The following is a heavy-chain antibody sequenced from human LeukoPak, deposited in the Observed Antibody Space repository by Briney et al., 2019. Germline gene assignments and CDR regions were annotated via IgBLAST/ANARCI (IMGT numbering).Heavy chain of an antibody. D-gene: IGHD3-10*01. CDR2: ISYDGSNK. CDR3: ATQLTGSGSYYGIDY. Sequence: PGGSLRLSCAASGFTFSSYAMHWVRQAPGKGLEWVAVISYDGSNKYYADSVKGRFTISRDNSKNTLYLQMNSLRAEDTAVYYCATQLTGSGSYYGIDYWGQGTLVTVSS. J-gene: IGHJ4*02. CDR1: GFTFSSYA. V-gene: IGHV3-30-3*01.